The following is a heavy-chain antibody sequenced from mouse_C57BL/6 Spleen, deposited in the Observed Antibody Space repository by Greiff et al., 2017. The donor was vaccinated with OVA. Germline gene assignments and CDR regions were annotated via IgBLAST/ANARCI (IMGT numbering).Heavy chain of an antibody. J-gene: IGHJ4*01. CDR1: VSPFPASW. Sequence: QVPLKQSGAELMPPGPSVPLSFTSSVSPFPASWLAWLMPSPVPCLSWIGEILPGSGSTNYNEKFKGKATFTADKSSNTAYMQLSSLTTEDSAIYYCARSELRLRSIGYYAMDYWGQGTSVTVSS. D-gene: IGHD3-2*02. V-gene: IGHV1-9*01. CDR3: ARSELRLRSIGYYAMDY. CDR2: ILPGSGST.